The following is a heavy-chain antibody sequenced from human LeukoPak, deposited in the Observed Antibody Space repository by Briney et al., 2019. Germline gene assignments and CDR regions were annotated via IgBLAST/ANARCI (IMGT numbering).Heavy chain of an antibody. CDR3: ATQYIVATRCVY. Sequence: PGRSLRLSCAASGFTFRSYAIHWVRQAPGKGLEWVAVISYDGSNKYYADSVKGRFTISRDNSKNMLYLQMNSLRADDTAVYYCATQYIVATRCVYWGQGTLVTVSS. CDR1: GFTFRSYA. CDR2: ISYDGSNK. J-gene: IGHJ4*02. V-gene: IGHV3-30*04. D-gene: IGHD5-12*01.